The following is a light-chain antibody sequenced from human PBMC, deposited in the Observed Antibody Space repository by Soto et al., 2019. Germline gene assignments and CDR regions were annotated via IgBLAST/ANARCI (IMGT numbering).Light chain of an antibody. CDR3: QQYDIPPIT. CDR1: QDINIY. Sequence: DIHMSQSASSLFASVGYRFTITCQATQDINIYLNWYQQKPGKAPNLLIYDASNLEIGVPSRFSGSGSGTHFTFTISSLQTEDIGPYYCQQYDIPPITFGRGTRLEIK. CDR2: DAS. J-gene: IGKJ5*01. V-gene: IGKV1-33*01.